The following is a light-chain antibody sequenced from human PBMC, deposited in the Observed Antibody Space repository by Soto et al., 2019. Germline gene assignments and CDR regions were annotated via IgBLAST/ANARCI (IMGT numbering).Light chain of an antibody. Sequence: EVVLTQSPVTLSLSPGGRATLSCRASQSFRGLLAWYQQKPGQAPRLLIYDAYNRATGIPPRFSGSGSGTEFTLTISSLQSEDFAIYYCQQYNNWPSITFGQGTRLEIK. CDR2: DAY. CDR1: QSFRGL. V-gene: IGKV3D-15*01. J-gene: IGKJ5*01. CDR3: QQYNNWPSIT.